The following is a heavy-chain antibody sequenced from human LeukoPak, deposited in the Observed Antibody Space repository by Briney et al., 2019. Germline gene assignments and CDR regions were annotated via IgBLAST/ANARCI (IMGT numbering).Heavy chain of an antibody. D-gene: IGHD5-18*01. CDR2: IYYSGST. Sequence: SETLSLIWPVSGGYLSSYYWSWIRQPPWQVLEWLGYIYYSGSTNYNPSLKSRVTISVDTSKNQFSLKLSSVTAADTAVYYCAGVDTAMGTEYYFDYWGQGTLVTVSS. CDR3: AGVDTAMGTEYYFDY. V-gene: IGHV4-59*08. J-gene: IGHJ4*02. CDR1: GGYLSSYY.